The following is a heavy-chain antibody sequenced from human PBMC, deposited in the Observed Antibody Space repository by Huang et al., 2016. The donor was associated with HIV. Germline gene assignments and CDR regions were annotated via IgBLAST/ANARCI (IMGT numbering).Heavy chain of an antibody. J-gene: IGHJ5*02. D-gene: IGHD5-18*01. CDR2: IMPIFGTA. Sequence: QVLLVQSGAEVRKPGSSVKVSCTAFGGTFSSYAISWVRQAPGQGLEWMGGIMPIFGTANYPQKFQGRVTITVDESTNTGYMELTRLTSEDTAVYYCARTAYSYGFRQGYNWFDPWGQGTPVTVSS. V-gene: IGHV1-69*13. CDR1: GGTFSSYA. CDR3: ARTAYSYGFRQGYNWFDP.